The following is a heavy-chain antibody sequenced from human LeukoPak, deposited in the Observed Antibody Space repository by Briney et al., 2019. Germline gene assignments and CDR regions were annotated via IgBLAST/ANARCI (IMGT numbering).Heavy chain of an antibody. J-gene: IGHJ4*02. Sequence: ASVNVSFKASGYTFTNFALHWVRQAPGQSLEWMGWISPGSGSTKYLQKLQDRVTITRDTSASTAYMEVSSLRSEDTAVYYCAKTTNGYELDYWGQGTLVTVSS. V-gene: IGHV1-3*01. D-gene: IGHD5-12*01. CDR1: GYTFTNFA. CDR2: ISPGSGST. CDR3: AKTTNGYELDY.